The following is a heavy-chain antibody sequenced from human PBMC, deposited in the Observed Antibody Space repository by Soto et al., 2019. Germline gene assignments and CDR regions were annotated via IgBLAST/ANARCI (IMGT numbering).Heavy chain of an antibody. CDR3: ARAEYYDYVWGSRAFDP. V-gene: IGHV1-2*02. Sequence: VKVSCKASGYTFTGYYMHWVRQAPGQGLEWMGWINPNSGGTNYAQKFQGRVTMTRDTSISTAYMELSRLRSDDTAVYYCARAEYYDYVWGSRAFDPWGQGTLVTVSS. D-gene: IGHD3-16*01. CDR1: GYTFTGYY. J-gene: IGHJ5*02. CDR2: INPNSGGT.